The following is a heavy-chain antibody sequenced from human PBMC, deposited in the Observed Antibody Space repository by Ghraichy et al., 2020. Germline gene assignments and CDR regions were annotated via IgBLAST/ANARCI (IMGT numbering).Heavy chain of an antibody. J-gene: IGHJ4*02. CDR3: ARGEDGSPDY. Sequence: GESLNISCAASGFTFSRYGMHWVRQAPGKGLEWVALRSPDEKTQYYADSVEGRFTISRDDSKSTLFLQMNNLSPEDTGMYYCARGEDGSPDYWGQGTLVIVSS. V-gene: IGHV3-30*03. CDR1: GFTFSRYG. D-gene: IGHD1-26*01. CDR2: RSPDEKTQ.